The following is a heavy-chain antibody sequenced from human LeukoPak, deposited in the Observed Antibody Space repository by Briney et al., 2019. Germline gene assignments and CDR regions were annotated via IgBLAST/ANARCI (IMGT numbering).Heavy chain of an antibody. D-gene: IGHD3-22*01. CDR1: GYTFTSYY. CDR2: INPSGGST. Sequence: ASVKVSCKASGYTFTSYYMHWVRQAPGRGLEWMGIINPSGGSTTYAQKFQGRVTMTRDTSTSTVYMELSSLRSEGTAVYYCAREFVDSSGYAVYYGMDVWGQGTTVTVSS. CDR3: AREFVDSSGYAVYYGMDV. V-gene: IGHV1-46*01. J-gene: IGHJ6*02.